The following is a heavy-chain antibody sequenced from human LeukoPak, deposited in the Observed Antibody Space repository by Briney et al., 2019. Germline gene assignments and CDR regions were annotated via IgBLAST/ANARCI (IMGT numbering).Heavy chain of an antibody. J-gene: IGHJ4*02. CDR2: ISYDGSNK. CDR1: GFTFSSYA. V-gene: IGHV3-30*04. D-gene: IGHD3-10*01. Sequence: PGGSLRLSCAASGFTFSSYAMHWVRQAPGKGLEWVAAISYDGSNKYYADSVKGRFTISRDNSKNTLYLQMNSLRAEDTAVYYCARAGGSGSYYNLPAYFDYWGQGTLVTVSS. CDR3: ARAGGSGSYYNLPAYFDY.